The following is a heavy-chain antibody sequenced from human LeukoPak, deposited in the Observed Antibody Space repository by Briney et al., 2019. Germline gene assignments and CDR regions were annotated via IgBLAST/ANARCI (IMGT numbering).Heavy chain of an antibody. CDR1: GFTFSSYG. D-gene: IGHD5-18*01. V-gene: IGHV3-33*06. J-gene: IGHJ4*02. Sequence: GRSLRLSCAASGFTFSSYGMHWVRQAPGKGLEWVAVIWYDGSNKYYADSVKGRFTISRDNSKNTLYLQMNSLRAEDTAIYYCAKDLTQYGYSTDYWGQGTLVTVSS. CDR3: AKDLTQYGYSTDY. CDR2: IWYDGSNK.